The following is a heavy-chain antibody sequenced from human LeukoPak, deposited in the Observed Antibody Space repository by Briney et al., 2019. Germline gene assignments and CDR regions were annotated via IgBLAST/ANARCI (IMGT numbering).Heavy chain of an antibody. CDR3: ASIPGQTDY. CDR1: GFPFSTYA. J-gene: IGHJ4*02. D-gene: IGHD2-21*01. CDR2: ISSSSSYI. V-gene: IGHV3-21*01. Sequence: GGSLRLSCAASGFPFSTYAMSWVRQAPGKGLEWVSSISSSSSYIYYADSVKGRFTISRDNAKNSLYLQMNSLRAEDTAVYYCASIPGQTDYWGQGTPVTVSS.